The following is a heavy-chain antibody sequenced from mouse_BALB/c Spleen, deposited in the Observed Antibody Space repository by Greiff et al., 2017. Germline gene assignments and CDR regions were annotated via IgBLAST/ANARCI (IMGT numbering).Heavy chain of an antibody. CDR3: ARSGTVEAMDY. V-gene: IGHV14-3*02. CDR1: GFNIKDTY. CDR2: IDPANGNT. J-gene: IGHJ4*01. Sequence: VQLQQSGAELVKPGASVKLSCTASGFNIKDTYMHWVKQRPEQGLEWIGRIDPANGNTKYDPKFQGKATITADTSSNTAYLQLSSLTSEDTAVYYCARSGTVEAMDYWGQGTSVTVSS. D-gene: IGHD1-1*01.